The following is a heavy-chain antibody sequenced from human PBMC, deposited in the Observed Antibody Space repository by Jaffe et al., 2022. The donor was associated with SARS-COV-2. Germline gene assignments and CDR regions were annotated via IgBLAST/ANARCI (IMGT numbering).Heavy chain of an antibody. CDR2: IYYSGST. Sequence: QLQLQESGPGLMKPSETLSLTCNVSGGSISSSSYYWGWIRQPPGKGLEWIGSIYYSGSTYYNPSLKSRVTISVDTSKNQFSLKLSSMTAADTAVYYCARHGDPGESYYYYYMDVWGKGTTVTVSS. V-gene: IGHV4-39*01. CDR1: GGSISSSSYY. D-gene: IGHD3-10*01. CDR3: ARHGDPGESYYYYYMDV. J-gene: IGHJ6*03.